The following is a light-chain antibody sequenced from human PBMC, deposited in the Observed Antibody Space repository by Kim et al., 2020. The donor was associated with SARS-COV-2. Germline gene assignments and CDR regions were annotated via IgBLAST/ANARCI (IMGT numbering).Light chain of an antibody. J-gene: IGLJ2*01. CDR1: KLGDKY. Sequence: VAPRQPASITCSGDKLGDKYACWYQQKPGQSPVLVIYQDSKRPSGIPERFSGSNSGNTATLTISGTQAMDEADYYCQAWDSSTVVFGGGTQLTVL. CDR2: QDS. V-gene: IGLV3-1*01. CDR3: QAWDSSTVV.